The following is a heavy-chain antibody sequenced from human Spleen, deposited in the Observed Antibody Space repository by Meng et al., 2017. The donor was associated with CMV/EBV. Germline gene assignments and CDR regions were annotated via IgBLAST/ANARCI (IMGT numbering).Heavy chain of an antibody. CDR1: GFTFSNYE. CDR3: ARVNYDYWTDYATFFDY. V-gene: IGHV3-48*03. Sequence: GESLKISCAASGFTFSNYEMNWVRQAPGKGLEWVAYISGPASAIDYADPVKGRFTVSRDNTKNSLILQMNSLRAEDMGVYYCARVNYDYWTDYATFFDYWGQGTLVTVSS. CDR2: ISGPASAI. D-gene: IGHD3-3*01. J-gene: IGHJ4*02.